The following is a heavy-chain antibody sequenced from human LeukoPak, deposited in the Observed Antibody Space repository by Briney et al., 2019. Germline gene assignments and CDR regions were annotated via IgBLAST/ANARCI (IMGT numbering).Heavy chain of an antibody. CDR3: NTGESSGWISDDY. J-gene: IGHJ4*02. D-gene: IGHD6-19*01. CDR2: IKSKTDGGTT. Sequence: GGSLRLSCAASGFTFSNAWMSWVRQAPGKGLEWVGRIKSKTDGGTTDYAAPVKGRFTISRDDSKNTLYLQMNSLKTEDTAVYYCNTGESSGWISDDYWGQGTLVTVSS. CDR1: GFTFSNAW. V-gene: IGHV3-15*01.